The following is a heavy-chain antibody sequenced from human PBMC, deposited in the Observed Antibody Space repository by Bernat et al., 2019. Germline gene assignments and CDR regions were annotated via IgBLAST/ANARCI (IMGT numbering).Heavy chain of an antibody. CDR1: GGTFSSYA. CDR3: ARRSPLRYFDPNAFDI. V-gene: IGHV1-69*01. Sequence: QAQLVQSGAEVKKPGSSVKVSCKASGGTFSSYAISWVRQAPGQGLEWMGGIIPIFGTANYAQKFQGRVTITADESTSTAYMELSSLRSEDTAVYYCARRSPLRYFDPNAFDIWGQGTMVTVSS. J-gene: IGHJ3*02. D-gene: IGHD3-9*01. CDR2: IIPIFGTA.